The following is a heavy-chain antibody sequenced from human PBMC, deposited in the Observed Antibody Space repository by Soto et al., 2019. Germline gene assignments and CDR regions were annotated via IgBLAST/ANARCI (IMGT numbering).Heavy chain of an antibody. CDR1: GYTFTSYG. J-gene: IGHJ5*02. CDR3: ARDWDGPLYDSSGYYYGLCDP. CDR2: ISAYNGNT. Sequence: GASVKVSCKASGYTFTSYGISWVRQAPGQGLEWMGWISAYNGNTNYAQKLQGRVTMTTDTSTSTAYMELRSLRSDDTAVYYCARDWDGPLYDSSGYYYGLCDPWGQGTLVTVSS. D-gene: IGHD3-22*01. V-gene: IGHV1-18*01.